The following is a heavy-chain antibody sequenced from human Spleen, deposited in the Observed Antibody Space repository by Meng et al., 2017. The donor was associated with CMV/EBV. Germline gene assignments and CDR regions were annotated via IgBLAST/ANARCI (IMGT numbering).Heavy chain of an antibody. CDR1: GFAFSTYA. CDR2: ISGSVRST. Sequence: GESLKISCVASGFAFSTYAMSWVRQAPGKGLEWVSSISGSVRSTHYADSVKGRFTIFRDNSKNTLYLQMNSLRAEDAAVYYCAKDRGQYDSSGYPFYFHYWGQGTLVTVSS. CDR3: AKDRGQYDSSGYPFYFHY. V-gene: IGHV3-23*01. D-gene: IGHD3-22*01. J-gene: IGHJ4*02.